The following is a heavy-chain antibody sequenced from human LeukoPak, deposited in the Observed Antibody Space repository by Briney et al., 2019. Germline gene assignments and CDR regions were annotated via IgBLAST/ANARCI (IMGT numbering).Heavy chain of an antibody. J-gene: IGHJ4*02. CDR2: FDPEDGET. Sequence: ASVKVSCKVSGYTLTELSMHWVRQAPGKGLEWMGGFDPEDGETIYAQKFQGRVTMTEDTSTDTAYMELSSLRSEDTAVYYCATQEPIAAAGDAPNFDYWGQGTLVTVSS. CDR1: GYTLTELS. CDR3: ATQEPIAAAGDAPNFDY. V-gene: IGHV1-24*01. D-gene: IGHD6-13*01.